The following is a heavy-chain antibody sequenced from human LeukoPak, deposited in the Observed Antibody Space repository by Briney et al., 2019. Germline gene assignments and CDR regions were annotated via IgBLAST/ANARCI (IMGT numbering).Heavy chain of an antibody. V-gene: IGHV3-23*01. CDR2: IDYDGGSG. CDR3: AKDLWFGELLTYDY. D-gene: IGHD3-10*01. J-gene: IGHJ4*02. CDR1: GFTLSSYE. Sequence: GGSLRLSCTVSGFTLSSYEMSWIRQAPGKGLEWVSSIDYDGGSGHYADSVKGRFTISRDNSNNTLFLHLNSLRGEDTAVYYCAKDLWFGELLTYDYWGQGTLVTVSS.